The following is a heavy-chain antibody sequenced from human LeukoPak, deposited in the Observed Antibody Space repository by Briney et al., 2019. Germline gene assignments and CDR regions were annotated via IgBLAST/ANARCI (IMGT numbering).Heavy chain of an antibody. J-gene: IGHJ4*02. CDR3: ARDLEAAAKFPIDY. D-gene: IGHD6-13*01. Sequence: ASVKVSCKASGYTFTGYYMHWVRQAPGQGLEWMGWINPNSGGTNYAQKFQGRVTVTRDTSISTAYMELSRLRSDDTAVYYCARDLEAAAKFPIDYWGQGTLVTVSS. CDR2: INPNSGGT. V-gene: IGHV1-2*02. CDR1: GYTFTGYY.